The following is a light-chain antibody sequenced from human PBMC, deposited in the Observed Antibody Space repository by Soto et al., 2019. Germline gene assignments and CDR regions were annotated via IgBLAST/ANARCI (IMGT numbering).Light chain of an antibody. CDR2: GAS. CDR1: EKMSRY. Sequence: VQMSQSPSSVASSVEDRVSITCRAGEKMSRYLNWYQQRPGKAPELLIYGASSLLRGVPSRFSGIGSGTDFTLTINILQPEDFATYYSQQSYIIPITFGQGTLLE. CDR3: QQSYIIPIT. J-gene: IGKJ5*01. V-gene: IGKV1-39*01.